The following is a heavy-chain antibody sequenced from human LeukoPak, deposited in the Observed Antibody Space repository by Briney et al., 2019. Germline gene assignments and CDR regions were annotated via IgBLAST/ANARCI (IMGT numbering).Heavy chain of an antibody. CDR3: AREPIVVPPWGFDP. CDR2: ISNSSSTI. V-gene: IGHV3-11*04. J-gene: IGHJ5*02. Sequence: PGGSLRLSCAASGFTFSNYYMSWIRQAPGKGLEWVSYISNSSSTIYDADSGKGRFTISRDNAKNSVFLQMNNLRSEDTPVYYCAREPIVVPPWGFDPWGQGTLVTVS. CDR1: GFTFSNYY. D-gene: IGHD2-21*01.